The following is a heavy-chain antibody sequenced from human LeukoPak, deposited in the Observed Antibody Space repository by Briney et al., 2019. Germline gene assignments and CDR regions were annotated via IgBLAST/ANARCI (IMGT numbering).Heavy chain of an antibody. D-gene: IGHD1-26*01. CDR2: ISAYNGNT. V-gene: IGHV1-18*01. CDR1: GYTFTSYG. CDR3: ARGIVGATEVDY. Sequence: ASVKVSCKASGYTFTSYGISWVRQPPGQGRAWMGWISAYNGNTNYAQKLQGRVTLTTDTSPSTAYMELRSLRSDDTAVYYCARGIVGATEVDYWGQGTLVTVSS. J-gene: IGHJ4*02.